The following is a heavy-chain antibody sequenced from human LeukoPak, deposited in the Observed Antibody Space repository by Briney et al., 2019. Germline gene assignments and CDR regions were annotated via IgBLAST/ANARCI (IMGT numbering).Heavy chain of an antibody. CDR2: IYYSGST. CDR1: GGSISSYY. D-gene: IGHD7-27*01. V-gene: IGHV4-59*01. CDR3: ATSSRGLTGYYWYFDL. J-gene: IGHJ2*01. Sequence: SETLSLTCTVSGGSISSYYWSWIRQPPGKGLEWIGYIYYSGSTNYSPSLKSRVTISVDTSKNQFSLKLSSVTAADTAVYYCATSSRGLTGYYWYFDLWGRGTLVTVSS.